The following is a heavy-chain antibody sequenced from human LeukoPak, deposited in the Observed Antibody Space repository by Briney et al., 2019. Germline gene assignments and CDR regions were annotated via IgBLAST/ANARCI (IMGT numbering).Heavy chain of an antibody. J-gene: IGHJ4*02. CDR3: AKNPLRAAPGFFDY. CDR2: INGPASNI. CDR1: GFTFSLNE. D-gene: IGHD6-13*01. Sequence: PGGSLRLSCAASGFTFSLNEMNWVRQAPGKGLEWVSYINGPASNIFYADSVKGRFTVSRDNSNNTVYLQMNSLRAGDTALYYCAKNPLRAAPGFFDYWGRGTLVTVSS. V-gene: IGHV3-48*03.